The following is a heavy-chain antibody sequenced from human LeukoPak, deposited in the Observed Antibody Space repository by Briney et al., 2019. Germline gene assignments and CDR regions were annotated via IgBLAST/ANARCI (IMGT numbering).Heavy chain of an antibody. J-gene: IGHJ6*02. CDR1: GLTFNNYA. CDR2: ISKSGDHT. CDR3: ATSWGPDTSAFRWGRDGMDV. D-gene: IGHD3-16*01. Sequence: GGSLRLSCAVSGLTFNNYAMSWVRQAPGKGLEWVSAISKSGDHTYYAASAKGRFTIYRDNSKNTQYLQMNSLRAEDTAVYYCATSWGPDTSAFRWGRDGMDVWGQGTTVVVS. V-gene: IGHV3-23*01.